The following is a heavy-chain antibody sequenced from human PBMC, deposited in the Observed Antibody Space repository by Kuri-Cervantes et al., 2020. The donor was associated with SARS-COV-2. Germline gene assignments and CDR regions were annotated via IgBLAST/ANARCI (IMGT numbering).Heavy chain of an antibody. Sequence: GGSLRLSCAASGFTFSSYVMSWVRQAPGKGLEWVSSISSSSSYIYYAGSVKGRFTISRDNAKNSLYLQMNSLRAEDTAVYYCAREYSSSYYYYYMDVWGKGTTVTVSS. V-gene: IGHV3-21*01. D-gene: IGHD6-6*01. CDR1: GFTFSSYV. CDR2: ISSSSSYI. CDR3: AREYSSSYYYYYMDV. J-gene: IGHJ6*03.